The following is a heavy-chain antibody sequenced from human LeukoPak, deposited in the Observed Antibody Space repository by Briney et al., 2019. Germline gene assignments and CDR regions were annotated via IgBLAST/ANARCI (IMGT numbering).Heavy chain of an antibody. CDR2: ISYSGST. CDR3: ARHIAVAGIGAFDI. J-gene: IGHJ3*02. V-gene: IGHV4-59*08. CDR1: GGSISSYY. Sequence: SSETLSLTCTVSGGSISSYYWSWIRQPPGKGLEWIGYISYSGSTNYNPSLKSRVTISVDTSKNRFSLKLSSVTAADTAAYYCARHIAVAGIGAFDIWGQGTMVTVSS. D-gene: IGHD6-19*01.